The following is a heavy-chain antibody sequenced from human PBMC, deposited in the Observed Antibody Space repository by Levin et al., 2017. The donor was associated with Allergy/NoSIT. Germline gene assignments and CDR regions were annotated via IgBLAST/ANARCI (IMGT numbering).Heavy chain of an antibody. CDR3: ARAIGYNRGGMDV. D-gene: IGHD5-24*01. J-gene: IGHJ6*02. CDR1: GFIFSNYE. Sequence: LAGGSLRLSCAASGFIFSNYEMNWVRQAPGKGLEWVSYISSGGSTLYYADSVEGRFTIFRDNADNSLYLQMNSLKAEDTALYYCARAIGYNRGGMDVWGQGTTVTVSS. V-gene: IGHV3-48*03. CDR2: ISSGGSTL.